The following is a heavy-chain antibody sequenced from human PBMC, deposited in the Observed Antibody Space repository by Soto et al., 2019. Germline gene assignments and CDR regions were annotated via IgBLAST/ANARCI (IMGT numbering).Heavy chain of an antibody. Sequence: ASVKVSCKASGYTFTSYGISWVRQAPGQRLEWMGWINAGNGNTKYSQKFQGRVTITRDTSASTAYMELSSLRSEDTAVYYCARDSEAAADAFDPWGQGTLVTV. CDR1: GYTFTSYG. J-gene: IGHJ5*02. CDR2: INAGNGNT. V-gene: IGHV1-3*01. D-gene: IGHD6-13*01. CDR3: ARDSEAAADAFDP.